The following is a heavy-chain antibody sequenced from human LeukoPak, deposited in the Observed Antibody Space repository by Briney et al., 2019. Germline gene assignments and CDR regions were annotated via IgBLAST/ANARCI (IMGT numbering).Heavy chain of an antibody. CDR3: ARVSGRIQVWPQPFGDGLDV. CDR2: IYSGGGT. V-gene: IGHV3-53*01. CDR1: GFTVSNTY. D-gene: IGHD3-10*01. J-gene: IGHJ6*02. Sequence: GGSLRLSCAASGFTVSNTYMSWVRQAPGKGLEWVSIIYSGGGTRYADSVKGRFTISRENSKNTLYLQMNSLRAEDTAIYYCARVSGRIQVWPQPFGDGLDVWGQGTTVTVSS.